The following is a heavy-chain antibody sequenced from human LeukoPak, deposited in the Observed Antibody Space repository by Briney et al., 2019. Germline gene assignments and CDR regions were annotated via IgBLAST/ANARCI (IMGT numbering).Heavy chain of an antibody. V-gene: IGHV3-53*01. CDR3: AREYYYGSGSYGSDY. J-gene: IGHJ4*02. CDR1: GFTVSSNY. Sequence: GGSLRLSCAASGFTVSSNYMSWVRQAPGKGLEWVSVIYSGGSTYYADSVKGRFTISRDNSKNTLYLQMNSLRAEDTVVYYCAREYYYGSGSYGSDYWGQGTLVTVSS. CDR2: IYSGGST. D-gene: IGHD3-10*01.